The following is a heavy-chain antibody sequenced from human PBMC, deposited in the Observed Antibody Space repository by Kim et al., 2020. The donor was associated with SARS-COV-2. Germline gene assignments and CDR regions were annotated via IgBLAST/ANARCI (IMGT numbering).Heavy chain of an antibody. Sequence: ASVKVSCKASGYTFTGYYIHWVRQAPGQGLEWMGRINPNSGGTNYAQKFQGRVTMTRDTSISTAYMELSRLRSDDTAVYYCARGSETYYDFWSGYYNMGYWGQGTLVTVSS. CDR1: GYTFTGYY. D-gene: IGHD3-3*01. V-gene: IGHV1-2*06. CDR3: ARGSETYYDFWSGYYNMGY. CDR2: INPNSGGT. J-gene: IGHJ4*02.